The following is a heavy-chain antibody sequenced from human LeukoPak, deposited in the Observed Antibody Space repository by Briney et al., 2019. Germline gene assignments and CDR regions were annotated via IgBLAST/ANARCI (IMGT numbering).Heavy chain of an antibody. CDR2: ISSSSSYI. CDR3: ARGGSGYYFDY. V-gene: IGHV3-21*01. J-gene: IGHJ4*02. CDR1: GFTFSSYS. Sequence: NAGGSLRLSCAASGFTFSSYSMNWARQAPGKGLEWFSSISSSSSYIYYADSVKGRYTISRDNAKNTLYLQMNSLRAEDRAVYYCARGGSGYYFDYWGQGTLVTVSS. D-gene: IGHD5-12*01.